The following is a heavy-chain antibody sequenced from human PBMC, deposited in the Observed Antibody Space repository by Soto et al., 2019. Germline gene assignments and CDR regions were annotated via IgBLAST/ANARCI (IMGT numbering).Heavy chain of an antibody. J-gene: IGHJ4*01. V-gene: IGHV4-34*01. Sequence: SETLSLTCAVYGGSFSGYYWSWIRQPPGKGLEWIGEINHSGSTNYNPSLKSRVTISVDTSKNQFSLKLSSVTAADTAVYYCARSPRSISTGGIDFWGQGILVTVSS. CDR2: INHSGST. CDR3: ARSPRSISTGGIDF. D-gene: IGHD1-1*01. CDR1: GGSFSGYY.